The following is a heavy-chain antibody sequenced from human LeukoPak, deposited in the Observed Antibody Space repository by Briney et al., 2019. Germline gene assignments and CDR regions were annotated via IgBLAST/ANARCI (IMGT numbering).Heavy chain of an antibody. V-gene: IGHV4-59*01. D-gene: IGHD6-19*01. CDR2: IYYSGST. CDR3: ARERISSGWYNDAFDI. Sequence: SETLSLTCTVSGGSISSYYWSWIRQPPGKGLEWIGYIYYSGSTNYNPSLKSRVSISVDTSKNQFSLKLSSVTAADTAVYYCARERISSGWYNDAFDIWGQGTMVTVSS. J-gene: IGHJ3*02. CDR1: GGSISSYY.